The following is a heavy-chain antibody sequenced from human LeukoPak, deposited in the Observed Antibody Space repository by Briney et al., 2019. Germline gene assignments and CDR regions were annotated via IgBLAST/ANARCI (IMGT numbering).Heavy chain of an antibody. CDR2: ISGSGGST. Sequence: GGSLRLSCAASGFTFSSYAMSWARQAPGKGQEWVSAISGSGGSTYYADSVKGRFTISRDNSKNTLYPQMNSLRAEDTAVYYCATAPYYDILTGSQTDYWGQGTLVTVSS. V-gene: IGHV3-23*01. D-gene: IGHD3-9*01. CDR3: ATAPYYDILTGSQTDY. J-gene: IGHJ4*02. CDR1: GFTFSSYA.